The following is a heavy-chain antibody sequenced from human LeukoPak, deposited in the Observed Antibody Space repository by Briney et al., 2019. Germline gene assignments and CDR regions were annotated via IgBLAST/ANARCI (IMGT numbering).Heavy chain of an antibody. V-gene: IGHV4-30-4*08. CDR1: GGSISSGDYY. CDR3: ARGNYDSWSGYAYYFDY. CDR2: IYYSGST. D-gene: IGHD3-3*01. J-gene: IGHJ4*02. Sequence: SETLSLTCTVSGGSISSGDYYWSWIRQPPGKGLEWIGYIYYSGSTYYNPSLKSRVTISVDTSKNQFSLKLSSVTAADTAVYYCARGNYDSWSGYAYYFDYWGQGTLVTVSS.